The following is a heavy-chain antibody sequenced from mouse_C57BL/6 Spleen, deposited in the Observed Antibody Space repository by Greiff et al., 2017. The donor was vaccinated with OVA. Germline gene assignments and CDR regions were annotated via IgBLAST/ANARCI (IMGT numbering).Heavy chain of an antibody. Sequence: EVQLQQSGPGLVKPSQSLSLTCSVTGYSITSGYYWNWIRQFPGNKLEWMGYISYDGSNNYNPSLKNRISITRDTSKNQFFLKLNSVTTEDTATYYCARERSYGSSYDWYFDVWGTGTTVTVSS. J-gene: IGHJ1*03. D-gene: IGHD1-1*01. CDR3: ARERSYGSSYDWYFDV. CDR2: ISYDGSN. CDR1: GYSITSGYY. V-gene: IGHV3-6*01.